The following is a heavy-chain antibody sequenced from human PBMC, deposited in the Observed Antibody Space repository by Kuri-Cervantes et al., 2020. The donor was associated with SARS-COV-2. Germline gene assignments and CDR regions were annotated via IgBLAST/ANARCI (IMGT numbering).Heavy chain of an antibody. CDR3: ARDPEWEFAYGTIFSYFDY. V-gene: IGHV3-7*01. J-gene: IGHJ4*02. CDR1: GTPFRCYA. CDR2: IDQDGSET. D-gene: IGHD1-26*01. Sequence: GESLKTSCAASGTPFRCYAMSWVRQAPGKGLEWVANIDQDGSETYYVDSVKGRFTISGDNAKNSLYLQMNSLRAEDTAVYYCARDPEWEFAYGTIFSYFDYWGQGTLVTVSS.